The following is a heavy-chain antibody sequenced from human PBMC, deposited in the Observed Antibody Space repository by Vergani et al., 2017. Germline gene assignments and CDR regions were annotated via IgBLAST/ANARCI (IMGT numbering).Heavy chain of an antibody. CDR3: ARAAYCGGDCYSNFDY. V-gene: IGHV1-69*13. J-gene: IGHJ4*02. CDR2: IIPIFGTA. Sequence: QVQLVQSGAEVKKPGSSVKVSKASGGTFSSYAISWVRQAPGQGLEWMGRIIPIFGTANYAQKFQGRVTITADESTSTAYMELSSLRSEDTAVYYCARAAYCGGDCYSNFDYWGQGTLVTVSS. CDR1: GGTFSSYA. D-gene: IGHD2-21*02.